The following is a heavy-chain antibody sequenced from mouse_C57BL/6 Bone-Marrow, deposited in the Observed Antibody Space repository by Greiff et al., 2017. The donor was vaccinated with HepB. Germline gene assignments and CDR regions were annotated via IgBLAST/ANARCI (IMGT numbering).Heavy chain of an antibody. D-gene: IGHD1-1*01. Sequence: EVKVVESGGGLVQSGRSLRLSCATSGFTFSDFYMEWVRQAPGKGLEWIAASRNKANDYTTEYSASVKGRFIVSRDTSQSILYLQMNALRAEDTAIYYCARDAPYYGTEGYYAMDYWGQGTSVTVSS. CDR2: SRNKANDYTT. J-gene: IGHJ4*01. V-gene: IGHV7-1*01. CDR1: GFTFSDFY. CDR3: ARDAPYYGTEGYYAMDY.